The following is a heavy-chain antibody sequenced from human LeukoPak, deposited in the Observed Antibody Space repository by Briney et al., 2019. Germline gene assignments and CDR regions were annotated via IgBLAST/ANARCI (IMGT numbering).Heavy chain of an antibody. Sequence: PGGSLRLSCAASGFDFNNYVMHWVRQAPGKGLEWVAVISYDGSNIYHSDSVKGRFTISRDNSKNTLYLQMNSLRSEDTAVYYCASQLRGNYHDSSGPHFDYWGQGTLVTVSS. D-gene: IGHD3-22*01. V-gene: IGHV3-30-3*01. CDR3: ASQLRGNYHDSSGPHFDY. CDR2: ISYDGSNI. J-gene: IGHJ4*02. CDR1: GFDFNNYV.